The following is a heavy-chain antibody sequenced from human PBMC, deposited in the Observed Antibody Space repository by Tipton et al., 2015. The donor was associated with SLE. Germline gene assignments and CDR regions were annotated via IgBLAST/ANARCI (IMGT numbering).Heavy chain of an antibody. CDR1: GYTFSSYA. V-gene: IGHV1-69*13. D-gene: IGHD3-10*01. CDR3: ARDLTYYYGSGSLYGMDV. J-gene: IGHJ6*02. Sequence: QLVQSGAEVKKPGASVKVSCTASGYTFSSYAISWVRQAPGQGLEWMGGIIPIFGTANYAQKFQGRVTITADESTSTAYMELSSLRSEDTAVYYCARDLTYYYGSGSLYGMDVWGQGTTVTVSS. CDR2: IIPIFGTA.